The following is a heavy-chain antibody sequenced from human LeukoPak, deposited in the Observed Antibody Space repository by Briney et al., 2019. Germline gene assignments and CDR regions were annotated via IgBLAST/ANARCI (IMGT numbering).Heavy chain of an antibody. CDR1: GYSISSTYY. D-gene: IGHD1-1*01. Sequence: SETLSLTCTVSGYSISSTYYGAWIRQPPGKGLEWIATISHSGITYYTPSLESRLTISLDTSKKHFSLRLSSVTAADTAVYYCARVNAPVATFDYWGLGTLVAVSS. V-gene: IGHV4-38-2*02. J-gene: IGHJ4*02. CDR2: ISHSGIT. CDR3: ARVNAPVATFDY.